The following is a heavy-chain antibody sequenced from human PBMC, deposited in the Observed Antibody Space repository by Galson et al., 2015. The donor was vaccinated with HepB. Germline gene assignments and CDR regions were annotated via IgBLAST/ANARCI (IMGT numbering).Heavy chain of an antibody. D-gene: IGHD2-15*01. CDR2: ISAYNGNT. Sequence: SVKVSCKASGYTLTSYGISWVRQAPGQGLEWMGWISAYNGNTKYAQKLQGRVTMTTDTSTSTAYMELRSLRSDDTAVYYCVRGGRYCSGGSCHGKGWYYGMDVWGQGTTVTVSS. V-gene: IGHV1-18*01. CDR3: VRGGRYCSGGSCHGKGWYYGMDV. J-gene: IGHJ6*02. CDR1: GYTLTSYG.